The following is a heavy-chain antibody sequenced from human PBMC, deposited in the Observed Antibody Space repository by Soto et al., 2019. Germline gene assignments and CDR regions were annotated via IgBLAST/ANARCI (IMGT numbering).Heavy chain of an antibody. CDR3: TRKRFGMDV. CDR1: GFTFSSSW. V-gene: IGHV3-7*03. Sequence: VESGGGLVQPGESLRLSCAASGFTFSSSWMSWVRQAPGKGLEWVANIKEDGSEKDYVDPVKGRFTITRDNAKNSLYLQMNNLRAEDTAVYFCTRKRFGMDVWGQGTTVTVSS. CDR2: IKEDGSEK. J-gene: IGHJ6*02.